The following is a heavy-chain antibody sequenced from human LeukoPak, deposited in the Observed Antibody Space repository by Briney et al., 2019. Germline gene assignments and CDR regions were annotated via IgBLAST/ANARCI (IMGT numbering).Heavy chain of an antibody. V-gene: IGHV3-33*01. CDR2: IWYDGSNK. D-gene: IGHD1-26*01. J-gene: IGHJ4*02. CDR3: ARYSGSYFDY. CDR1: GFTFSSYG. Sequence: TGGSLRLSCAASGFTFSSYGMHWVRQAPGKGLGWVAVIWYDGSNKYYADSVKGRFTISRDNSKNTLYLQMNSLRAEDTAVYYCARYSGSYFDYWGQGTLVTVSS.